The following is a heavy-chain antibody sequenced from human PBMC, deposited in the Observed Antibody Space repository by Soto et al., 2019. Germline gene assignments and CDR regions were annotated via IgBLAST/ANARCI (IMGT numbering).Heavy chain of an antibody. Sequence: QVQLQESGPGLVKPSQTLSLTCTVSGGSISSGGYYWSWIRQHPGKGLEWIGYIYYSGSTYYNPSLKSRVTISVDTSKNQFSLKLSSVTAADTAVYYCARGYCISTSCYGGFDPWGQGTLVTVSS. CDR2: IYYSGST. CDR1: GGSISSGGYY. CDR3: ARGYCISTSCYGGFDP. D-gene: IGHD2-2*01. J-gene: IGHJ5*02. V-gene: IGHV4-31*03.